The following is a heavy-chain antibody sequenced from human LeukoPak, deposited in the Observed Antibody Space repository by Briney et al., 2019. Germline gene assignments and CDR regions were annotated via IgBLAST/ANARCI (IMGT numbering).Heavy chain of an antibody. CDR3: ARGRGRVIAAPPAWFDP. CDR1: GGSFSGYY. V-gene: IGHV4-34*01. CDR2: INHSGST. J-gene: IGHJ5*02. Sequence: SETLSLTCAVYGGSFSGYYWSWIRQPPGKGLEWIGEINHSGSTNYNPSLKSRVTISVDTSKNQFSLKLSSVTAADTAVYYCARGRGRVIAAPPAWFDPWGQGTLVTVSS. D-gene: IGHD6-13*01.